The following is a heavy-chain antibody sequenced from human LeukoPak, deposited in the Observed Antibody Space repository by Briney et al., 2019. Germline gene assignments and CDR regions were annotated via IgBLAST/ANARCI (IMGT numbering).Heavy chain of an antibody. Sequence: GSLRLSCAASGFTFSSYSMNWVRQAPGKGLEWVSSISSSSSYIYYADSVKGRFTISRDNAKNSLYLQMNSLRAEDTAVYYCARDYRYYYGSGSYSDKDNYYYYYGMDVWGQGTTVTVSS. CDR3: ARDYRYYYGSGSYSDKDNYYYYYGMDV. CDR2: ISSSSSYI. J-gene: IGHJ6*02. CDR1: GFTFSSYS. V-gene: IGHV3-21*01. D-gene: IGHD3-10*01.